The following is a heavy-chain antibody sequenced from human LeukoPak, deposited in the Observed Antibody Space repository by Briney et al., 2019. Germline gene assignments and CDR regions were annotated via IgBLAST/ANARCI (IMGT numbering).Heavy chain of an antibody. CDR3: AKQYYYDSSGWDVY. V-gene: IGHV3-23*01. CDR2: ISGSGGST. D-gene: IGHD3-22*01. Sequence: PGGSLRLSCAASGFTFSSYAMSWVRQAPGKGLEWVSAISGSGGSTYYADSVKGRFTISRDNSKNTLYLQMDSLRAEDTAVYYCAKQYYYDSSGWDVYWGQGTLVTVSS. J-gene: IGHJ4*02. CDR1: GFTFSSYA.